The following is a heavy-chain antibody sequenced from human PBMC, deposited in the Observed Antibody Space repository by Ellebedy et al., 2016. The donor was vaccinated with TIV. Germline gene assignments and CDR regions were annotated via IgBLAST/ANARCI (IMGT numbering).Heavy chain of an antibody. CDR1: GFTFYSFW. V-gene: IGHV3-7*04. CDR2: IKQDGSVK. CDR3: ARAIAASDSY. Sequence: GESLKISCAASGFTFYSFWMHWVRQAPGKGLEWVANIKQDGSVKYYVDSVKGRFTISRDNAKNSLYLQMNSLTAEDTAVYYCARAIAASDSYWGQGTLVTVSS. J-gene: IGHJ4*02. D-gene: IGHD6-13*01.